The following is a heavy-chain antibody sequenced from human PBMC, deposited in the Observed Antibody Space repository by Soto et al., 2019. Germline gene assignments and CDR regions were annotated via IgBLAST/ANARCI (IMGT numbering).Heavy chain of an antibody. CDR2: INPSGGST. V-gene: IGHV1-46*02. CDR3: ARDPIRNFDWSDRGDAFDI. D-gene: IGHD3-9*01. Sequence: QVQLVQSGAEVKNPGASVIVSCKASGYTFNNYYIHWVRQAPGQGFQWMGIINPSGGSTSYAQKFQGRVTMTRDTSTNTVYLALSRLRYEDTAVYYCARDPIRNFDWSDRGDAFDIWGQGTMVTVSS. CDR1: GYTFNNYY. J-gene: IGHJ3*02.